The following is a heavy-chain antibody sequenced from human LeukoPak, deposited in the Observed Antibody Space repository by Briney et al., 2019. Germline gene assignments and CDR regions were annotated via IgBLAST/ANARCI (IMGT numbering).Heavy chain of an antibody. Sequence: SETLSLTCTVSGGSISSSSYYWGWIRQPPGKGLEWIGSIYYSGSTYYNPSLKSRVTISVDTSKNQFSLKLSSVTAADTAVYYCARNNVLRFLEWFPDVWGKGTTVTVSS. J-gene: IGHJ6*03. CDR1: GGSISSSSYY. CDR2: IYYSGST. V-gene: IGHV4-39*07. CDR3: ARNNVLRFLEWFPDV. D-gene: IGHD3-3*01.